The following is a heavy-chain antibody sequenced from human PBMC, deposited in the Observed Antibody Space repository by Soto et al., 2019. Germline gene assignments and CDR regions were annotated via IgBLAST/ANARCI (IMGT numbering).Heavy chain of an antibody. CDR2: ISYDGSNK. J-gene: IGHJ5*01. D-gene: IGHD6-13*01. CDR3: ARDRIYSSSWYDY. CDR1: GFTFSSYA. V-gene: IGHV3-30-3*01. Sequence: QVQLVESGGGVVQPGRSLRLSCAASGFTFSSYAMHWVRQAPGKGLEWVAVISYDGSNKYYADSVKGRFTISRDNSKNMLYLQMNSLRAEDTAVYYCARDRIYSSSWYDYWGHGTLVTVSS.